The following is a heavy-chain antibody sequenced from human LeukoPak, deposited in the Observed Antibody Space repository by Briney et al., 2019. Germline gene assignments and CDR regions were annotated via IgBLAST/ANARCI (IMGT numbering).Heavy chain of an antibody. J-gene: IGHJ4*02. D-gene: IGHD5-24*01. Sequence: SETLSLTCTVSGGSISSYYWNWIRQPPGQGLEWIGFIYYSGTTNYNPSLKSRVTISVATSKTQFSLKLNSVTAADTAVYDCARLYPPATRFDYWGQGTLVTVSS. CDR1: GGSISSYY. V-gene: IGHV4-59*08. CDR3: ARLYPPATRFDY. CDR2: IYYSGTT.